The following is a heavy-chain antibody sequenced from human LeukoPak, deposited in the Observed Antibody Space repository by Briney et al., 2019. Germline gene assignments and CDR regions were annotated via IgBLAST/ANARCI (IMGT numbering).Heavy chain of an antibody. J-gene: IGHJ4*02. D-gene: IGHD1-26*01. CDR3: AKDIHTSEGGSYAS. Sequence: GGSLRLSCATSGFTFSNYAMGWVRQAPGKGLEWVSLISWDGGSTYYADSVKGRFTISRDNSKNSLYLQMNSLRTEDTALYYCAKDIHTSEGGSYASWGQGTLVTVSS. CDR2: ISWDGGST. CDR1: GFTFSNYA. V-gene: IGHV3-43*01.